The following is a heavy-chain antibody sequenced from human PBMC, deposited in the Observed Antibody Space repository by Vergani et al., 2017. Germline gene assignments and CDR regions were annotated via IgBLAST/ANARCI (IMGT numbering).Heavy chain of an antibody. J-gene: IGHJ3*02. CDR1: GFTFSSYG. V-gene: IGHV3-33*01. CDR3: ARDPEGPSQDIVVVVAADAAFDI. CDR2: IWYDGSNK. Sequence: QVQLVESGGGVVQPGRSLRLSCAASGFTFSSYGMHWVRQAPGKGLEWVAVIWYDGSNKYYADSVKGRFTISRDNSKNTLYLQMNSLRAEDTAVYYCARDPEGPSQDIVVVVAADAAFDIWGQGTMVTVSS. D-gene: IGHD2-15*01.